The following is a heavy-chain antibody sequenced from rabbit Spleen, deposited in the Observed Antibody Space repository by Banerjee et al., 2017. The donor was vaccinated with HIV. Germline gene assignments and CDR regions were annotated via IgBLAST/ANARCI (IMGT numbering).Heavy chain of an antibody. CDR2: IFSSSPIT. J-gene: IGHJ4*01. CDR1: GFSFSSSYY. V-gene: IGHV1S45*01. D-gene: IGHD6-1*01. Sequence: QEQLEESGGDLVKPEGSLTLTCTASGFSFSSSYYMYWVRQAPGKGLEWIGCIFSSSPITWYASGAKGRFTISKTSSTTVTLQMTSLTDADTATNFCARRGYGCHIYAMGLWGPGTLVTVS. CDR3: ARRGYGCHIYAMGL.